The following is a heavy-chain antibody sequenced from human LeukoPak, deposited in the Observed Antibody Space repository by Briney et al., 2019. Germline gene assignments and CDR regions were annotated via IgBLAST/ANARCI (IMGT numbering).Heavy chain of an antibody. CDR1: GFTFSSYA. J-gene: IGHJ4*02. CDR2: IRSKAYGGTT. V-gene: IGHV3-49*04. CDR3: TSSSSRADY. D-gene: IGHD6-6*01. Sequence: GGSLRLSCAASGFTFSSYAMHWVRQAPGKGLEWVGFIRSKAYGGTTEYAASVKGRFTISRDDSKSIAYLQMNSLKTEDTAVYYCTSSSSRADYWGQGTLVTVSS.